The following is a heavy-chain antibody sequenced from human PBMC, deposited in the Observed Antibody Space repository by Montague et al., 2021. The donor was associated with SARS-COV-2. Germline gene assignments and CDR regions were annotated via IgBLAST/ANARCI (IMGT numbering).Heavy chain of an antibody. J-gene: IGHJ4*02. CDR1: GFTFSSYA. Sequence: SLRLSCAASGFTFSSYAMIWVRQAPGKGLEWVPTISSTGGSTYYADSVKGRFIISRDNSKNTLYLQMNSLRAEDTAVYYCRVGNYYDSISDYWGQGTLVTVSS. CDR3: RVGNYYDSISDY. D-gene: IGHD3-22*01. CDR2: ISSTGGST. V-gene: IGHV3-23*01.